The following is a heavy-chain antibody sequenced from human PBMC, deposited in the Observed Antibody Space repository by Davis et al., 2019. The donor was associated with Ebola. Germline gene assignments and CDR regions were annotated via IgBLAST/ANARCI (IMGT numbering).Heavy chain of an antibody. CDR3: ARDSGWYRFDY. CDR2: IRQDGSAK. Sequence: PGGSLRLSCTASGLTFSIAWMTWVRQAPGKGLEWVANIRQDGSAKYSVDSVKGRFTMSRDNAKNSLYLQMNSLRAEDTAVYYCARDSGWYRFDYWGQGTLVTVSS. D-gene: IGHD6-19*01. V-gene: IGHV3-7*01. CDR1: GLTFSIAW. J-gene: IGHJ4*02.